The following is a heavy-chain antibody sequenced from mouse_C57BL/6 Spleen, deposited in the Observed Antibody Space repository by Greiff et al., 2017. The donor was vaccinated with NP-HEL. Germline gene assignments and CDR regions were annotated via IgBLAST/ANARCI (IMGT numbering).Heavy chain of an antibody. J-gene: IGHJ3*01. V-gene: IGHV3-6*01. CDR3: ARVSYDYGGY. CDR2: ISYDGSN. CDR1: GYSITSGYY. Sequence: VQLQQSGPGLVKPSQSLSLTCSVTGYSITSGYYWNWIRQFPGNKLEWMGYISYDGSNNYNPSLKNRISITRDTSKNQFFLKLNSVTTEDTATYYCARVSYDYGGYWGQGTLVTVSA. D-gene: IGHD2-4*01.